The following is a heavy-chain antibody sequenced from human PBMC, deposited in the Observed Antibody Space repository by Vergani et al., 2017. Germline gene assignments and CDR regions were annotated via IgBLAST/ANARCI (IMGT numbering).Heavy chain of an antibody. J-gene: IGHJ6*02. CDR2: INPSGGST. Sequence: QVQLVQSGAEVKKPGASVKVSCKASGYTFTSYYMHWVRQAPGQGLEWMGIINPSGGSTSYAQKFQGRVTMTRDTSTSTVYMELSSLRSEDTAVYYCARVDCSSTSCPYGMDVWGQGTTVTASS. CDR3: ARVDCSSTSCPYGMDV. CDR1: GYTFTSYY. D-gene: IGHD2-2*01. V-gene: IGHV1-46*01.